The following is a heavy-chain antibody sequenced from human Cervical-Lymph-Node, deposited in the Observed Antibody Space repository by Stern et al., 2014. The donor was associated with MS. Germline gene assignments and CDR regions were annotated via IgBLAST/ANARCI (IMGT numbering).Heavy chain of an antibody. J-gene: IGHJ4*02. Sequence: EVQLEESGGDLVQPGTSLRLSCGGSAITFKDHAMHWVRLAPGKGLEWVSGIYWSGVTGYADCVKGRFTVSRDNAKSSLYLQMNGLRAEDTAIYYCIKDILPGGLDYWGQGTLVTVSS. CDR1: AITFKDHA. CDR3: IKDILPGGLDY. CDR2: IYWSGVT. D-gene: IGHD2-15*01. V-gene: IGHV3-9*01.